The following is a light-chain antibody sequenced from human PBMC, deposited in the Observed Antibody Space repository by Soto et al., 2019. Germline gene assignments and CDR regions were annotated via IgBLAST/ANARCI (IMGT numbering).Light chain of an antibody. CDR3: QQYGTSPRT. CDR1: QSFSSSY. Sequence: EIILTHSPCTLXXXPXXXAXXXXTSSQSFSSSYLAWYQQKPGQAPRLLIYETSSRATGIPDRFSGSGSQTDFTLTISRLEPEDFAVYYCQQYGTSPRTFGQGTKVDIK. J-gene: IGKJ1*01. CDR2: ETS. V-gene: IGKV3-20*01.